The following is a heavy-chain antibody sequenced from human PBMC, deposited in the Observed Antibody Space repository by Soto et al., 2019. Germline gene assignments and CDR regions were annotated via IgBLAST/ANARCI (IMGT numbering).Heavy chain of an antibody. CDR1: GGSIRSGNYY. J-gene: IGHJ4*02. CDR2: ISYSGST. Sequence: SETLSLTCTVSGGSIRSGNYYWSWIRQPPVKGLEWIGFISYSGSTYYSASLQSRVTMSVDTSKNQFSLNLSFVTAADTAVYYCATMGTPATGLYYFDYWGQGTLVTVSS. D-gene: IGHD1-7*01. CDR3: ATMGTPATGLYYFDY. V-gene: IGHV4-30-4*01.